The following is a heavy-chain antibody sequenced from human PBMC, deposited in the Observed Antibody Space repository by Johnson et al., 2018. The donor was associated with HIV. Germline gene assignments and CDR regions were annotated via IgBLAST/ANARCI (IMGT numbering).Heavy chain of an antibody. CDR2: IKSDGSDT. CDR3: ARGRGRGGYSYGRGDAFDI. Sequence: VQLVESGGGVVQPGRSLRLSCAASGFNFNIYAMHWVRQAPGKGLEWVSRIKSDGSDTSYADSVKGRVTSSRDNAKNSLYLQMNSLRAEDTAVYYCARGRGRGGYSYGRGDAFDIWGQGTMVTVSS. CDR1: GFNFNIYA. J-gene: IGHJ3*02. V-gene: IGHV3-74*02. D-gene: IGHD5-18*01.